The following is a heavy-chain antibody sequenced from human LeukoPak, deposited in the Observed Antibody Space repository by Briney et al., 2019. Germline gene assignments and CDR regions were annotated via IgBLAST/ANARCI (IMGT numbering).Heavy chain of an antibody. CDR1: GGTFSSYA. D-gene: IGHD6-19*01. CDR2: IIPIFGTA. CDR3: ASSSLAVAGPTWFDP. V-gene: IGHV1-69*05. J-gene: IGHJ5*02. Sequence: SVKVSCKASGGTFSSYAISWVRQAPGQGLEWMGGIIPIFGTANYAQKFQGRVTITTDESTTTAYMELSSLRAEDTAVYYCASSSLAVAGPTWFDPWGQGTLVTVSS.